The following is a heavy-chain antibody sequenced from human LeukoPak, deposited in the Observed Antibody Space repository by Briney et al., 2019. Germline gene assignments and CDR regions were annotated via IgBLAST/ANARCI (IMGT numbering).Heavy chain of an antibody. CDR2: VDPEDGET. V-gene: IGHV1-69-2*01. Sequence: ASVKVSCKVSGYTFTDYYMHWVQQAPGKGLEWMGPVDPEDGETIYAEKFQGRVTITADTSTDTAYMELSSLRSEDTAVYYCATGFGYYFDYWGQGPLVTVSS. D-gene: IGHD3-10*01. CDR3: ATGFGYYFDY. CDR1: GYTFTDYY. J-gene: IGHJ4*02.